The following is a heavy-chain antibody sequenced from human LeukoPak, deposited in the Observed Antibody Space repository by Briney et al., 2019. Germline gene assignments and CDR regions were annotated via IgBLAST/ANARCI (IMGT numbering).Heavy chain of an antibody. CDR2: IRYDGSNK. CDR3: AAVARITMIVVTWD. V-gene: IGHV3-30*02. D-gene: IGHD3-22*01. CDR1: GFTFSSYG. Sequence: GGSLRLSCAASGFTFSSYGMHWVRQAPGKGLEWVAFIRYDGSNKYYADSVKGRFTISRDNSKNTLYLQMNSLRAEDTAVYYCAAVARITMIVVTWDWGQGTLVTVSS. J-gene: IGHJ4*02.